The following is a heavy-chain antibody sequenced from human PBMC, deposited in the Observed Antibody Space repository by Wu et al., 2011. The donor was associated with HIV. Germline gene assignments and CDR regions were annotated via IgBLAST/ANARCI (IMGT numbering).Heavy chain of an antibody. V-gene: IGHV1-46*01. CDR1: GYTFTSYY. CDR3: ARDLVRIAASGTDY. D-gene: IGHD6-13*01. CDR2: INSSSGTT. Sequence: QVQLVQSGAEVKKPGASVKVSCKASGYTFTSYYIHWVRQAPGQGLEWMGIINSSSGTTKYAQRFQGRVTVTRDTSTSTVYMELSSLTSEDTAVYYCARDLVRIAASGTDYWGQGTLVTVSS. J-gene: IGHJ4*02.